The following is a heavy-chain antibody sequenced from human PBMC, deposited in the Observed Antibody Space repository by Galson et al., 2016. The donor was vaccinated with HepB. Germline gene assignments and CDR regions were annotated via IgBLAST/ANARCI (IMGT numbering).Heavy chain of an antibody. J-gene: IGHJ4*02. D-gene: IGHD5-12*01. CDR1: GFNFRYYA. V-gene: IGHV3-23*01. Sequence: SLRLSCAASGFNFRYYAMAWVRQAPGQGLKWVSLISASGDSTQYSGSLRGRFTISRDNSKNTLYLQMDNLRAEDTAVYYCAKRRGGYVPAYYFEDWGQGALVIVSS. CDR2: ISASGDST. CDR3: AKRRGGYVPAYYFED.